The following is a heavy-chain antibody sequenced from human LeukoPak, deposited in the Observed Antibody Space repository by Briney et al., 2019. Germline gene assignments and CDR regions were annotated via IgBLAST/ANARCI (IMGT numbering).Heavy chain of an antibody. J-gene: IGHJ4*02. CDR1: GFSLTSYE. CDR3: ARDTVNGPFVISLDY. V-gene: IGHV3-48*03. CDR2: FSSGGNTE. Sequence: PGGSLRLSCAASGFSLTSYEMNWVRQTPGRGLEWVSHFSSGGNTEYYADSVRGRFSMSRDNAKNPLYLEMNSLRAEDTAVYYCARDTVNGPFVISLDYWGQGALVTVSS. D-gene: IGHD2-8*01.